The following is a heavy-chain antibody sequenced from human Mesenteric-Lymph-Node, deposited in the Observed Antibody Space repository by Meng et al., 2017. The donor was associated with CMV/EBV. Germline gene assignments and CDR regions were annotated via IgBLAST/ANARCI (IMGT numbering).Heavy chain of an antibody. Sequence: GESLKISCAASGFTFSSYAMSWVRQAPGKGLEWVSAISGSGGSTYYADSVKGRFTISRDNAKNSLYLQMNSLRAEDTALYYCARVVAGYSSGWPFYYYGMDVWGQGTTVTVSS. CDR1: GFTFSSYA. CDR2: ISGSGGST. D-gene: IGHD6-19*01. J-gene: IGHJ6*02. CDR3: ARVVAGYSSGWPFYYYGMDV. V-gene: IGHV3-23*01.